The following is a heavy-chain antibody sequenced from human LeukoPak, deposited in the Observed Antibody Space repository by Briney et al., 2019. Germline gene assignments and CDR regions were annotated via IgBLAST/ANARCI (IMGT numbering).Heavy chain of an antibody. Sequence: SQRLSPACPLSARSITSGCSYCSWIREHPWKGLEWFGYINFSGSTYDKPSLKRRVTISVDTSKNQFSLKRSSVTAADTDVYYCARAPRLSPHGMDVWGQGTTVTVSS. CDR3: ARAPRLSPHGMDV. J-gene: IGHJ6*02. CDR1: ARSITSGCSY. D-gene: IGHD3-16*02. V-gene: IGHV4-31*03. CDR2: INFSGST.